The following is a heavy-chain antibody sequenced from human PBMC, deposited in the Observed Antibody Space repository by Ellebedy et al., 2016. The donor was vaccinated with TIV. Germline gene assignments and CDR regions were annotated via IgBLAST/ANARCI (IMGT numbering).Heavy chain of an antibody. CDR1: GGSTSSRDHF. CDR3: AEGRSGWYYFDY. D-gene: IGHD6-19*01. Sequence: GSLRLSCTVSGGSTSSRDHFWGWIRQPPGKGLEWIAAMFHSGSPNYNSSLKSRLTTSRDTSKNQFSLRLSSVTVADTAVYYCAEGRSGWYYFDYWGQGTPVTVSS. CDR2: MFHSGSP. J-gene: IGHJ4*02. V-gene: IGHV4-39*07.